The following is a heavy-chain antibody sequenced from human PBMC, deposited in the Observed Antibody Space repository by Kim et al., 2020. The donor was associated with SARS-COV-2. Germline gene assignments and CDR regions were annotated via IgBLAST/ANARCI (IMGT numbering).Heavy chain of an antibody. J-gene: IGHJ4*02. Sequence: SETLSLTCSVSGASISSRSYFWAWIRQSPGKELESLATLYYTGTAYYNPSLKSRLSMSVDTSKSQLSLKLSSVTAADSSVYYCARAWLAGSTTNFFDYWGQGALVTVSS. D-gene: IGHD1-26*01. CDR1: GASISSRSYF. CDR2: LYYTGTA. V-gene: IGHV4-39*01. CDR3: ARAWLAGSTTNFFDY.